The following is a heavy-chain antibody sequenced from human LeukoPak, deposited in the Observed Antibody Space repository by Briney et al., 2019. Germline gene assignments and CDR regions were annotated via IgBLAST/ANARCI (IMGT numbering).Heavy chain of an antibody. J-gene: IGHJ4*02. V-gene: IGHV4-59*11. CDR1: ASSISSHS. CDR2: DSNNGNI. CDR3: ARDNWGSLDY. D-gene: IGHD7-27*01. Sequence: SETLSLTRTVSASSISSHSWGWIRQPPGKGLEWIGYDSNNGNINYNAALKSRVTISVDTSKRQFSLKLSSVTAPDTAVYYCARDNWGSLDYWGQGILVTVSS.